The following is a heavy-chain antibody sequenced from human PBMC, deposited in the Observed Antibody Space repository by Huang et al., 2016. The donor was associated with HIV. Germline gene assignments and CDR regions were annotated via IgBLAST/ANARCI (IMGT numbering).Heavy chain of an antibody. Sequence: EVQLAESGGGFVRPGGSLRLSCVASGFSFRDFVMSWIRQPPGKGLEWVSTVTGSGGAKYYADSVKGRFTISRDNSKSTLYLEMTSLRVDDTAVYYCGPYDYRGQGTLVSVSS. CDR2: VTGSGGAK. CDR3: GPYDY. CDR1: GFSFRDFV. V-gene: IGHV3-23*04. J-gene: IGHJ4*02.